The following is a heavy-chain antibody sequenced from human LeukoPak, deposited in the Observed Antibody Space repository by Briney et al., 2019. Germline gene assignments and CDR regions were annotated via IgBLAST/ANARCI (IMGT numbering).Heavy chain of an antibody. CDR3: ARVPGGRFLEWLPPRFDP. CDR2: ISAYNGNT. CDR1: GYTFTSYG. J-gene: IGHJ5*02. D-gene: IGHD3-3*01. V-gene: IGHV1-18*01. Sequence: ASVKVSCKASGYTFTSYGISWVRQAPGQGLEWMGWISAYNGNTNYEQKLQGRVTMTTDTSTSTAYMELRSLRSDDTAVYYCARVPGGRFLEWLPPRFDPWGQGTLVTVSS.